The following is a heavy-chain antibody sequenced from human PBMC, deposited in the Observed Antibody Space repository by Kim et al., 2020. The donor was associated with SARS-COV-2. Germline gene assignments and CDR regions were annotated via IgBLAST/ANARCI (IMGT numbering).Heavy chain of an antibody. D-gene: IGHD3-16*01. V-gene: IGHV3-30*18. Sequence: GGSLRLSCVASGFTFSSSGMHWVRQAPGKGLEWVAIISYDGRNKFYVDSVKGRFTISRDNSKNTVYLQMNSLRTEDTAVYYCAKDAFYYFDYWGQGTLVT. CDR2: ISYDGRNK. CDR1: GFTFSSSG. J-gene: IGHJ4*02. CDR3: AKDAFYYFDY.